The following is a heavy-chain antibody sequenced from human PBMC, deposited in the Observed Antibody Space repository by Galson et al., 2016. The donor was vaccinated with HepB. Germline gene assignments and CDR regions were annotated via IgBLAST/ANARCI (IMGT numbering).Heavy chain of an antibody. J-gene: IGHJ4*02. CDR3: ARGFGEPQVFHY. D-gene: IGHD3-10*01. CDR2: INGVNGNT. CDR1: GYSISDHP. Sequence: SVKVSCKASGYSISDHPLHWVRQAPGQRLEWMAWINGVNGNTKFSQKFQGRVTLKIDTSASTAYMELTSLRSEDTGVYYCARGFGEPQVFHYWGQGTLVTVSS. V-gene: IGHV1-3*01.